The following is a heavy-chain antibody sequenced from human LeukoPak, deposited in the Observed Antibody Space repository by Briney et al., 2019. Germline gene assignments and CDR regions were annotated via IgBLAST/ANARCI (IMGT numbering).Heavy chain of an antibody. D-gene: IGHD6-13*01. CDR3: ATLTGYSSSSADY. CDR1: GGTFSSYA. J-gene: IGHJ4*02. Sequence: ASVKVSCKASGGTFSSYAISRVRQAPGQGLEWMGRIIPILGIANYAQKFQGRVTITADKSTSTAYMELSSLRSEDTAVYYCATLTGYSSSSADYWGQGTLVTVSS. CDR2: IIPILGIA. V-gene: IGHV1-69*04.